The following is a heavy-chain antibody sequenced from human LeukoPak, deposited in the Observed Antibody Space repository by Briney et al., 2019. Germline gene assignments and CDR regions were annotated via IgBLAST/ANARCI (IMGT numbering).Heavy chain of an antibody. J-gene: IGHJ4*02. CDR3: ARDYSSGWYGVDY. D-gene: IGHD6-19*01. V-gene: IGHV3-23*01. Sequence: GGSLRLSCAASGFTFSSYGMSWVRQAPGKGLEWVSAISGSGGSTYYADSVKGRFTISRDNSKNTLYLQMNSLRAEDTAVYYCARDYSSGWYGVDYWGQGTLVTVSS. CDR2: ISGSGGST. CDR1: GFTFSSYG.